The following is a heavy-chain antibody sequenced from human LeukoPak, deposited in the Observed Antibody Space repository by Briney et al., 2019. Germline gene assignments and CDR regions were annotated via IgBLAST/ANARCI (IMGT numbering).Heavy chain of an antibody. V-gene: IGHV1-69*13. Sequence: SVNVSCKASGGTFSSYAISWVRQAPGQGLEWMGGIIPIFGTANYAQKFQGRVTITADESTSTAYMELSSLRSEDTAVYYCARGGYSYGLYYFDYWGQGTLVTVSS. CDR2: IIPIFGTA. CDR3: ARGGYSYGLYYFDY. D-gene: IGHD5-18*01. CDR1: GGTFSSYA. J-gene: IGHJ4*02.